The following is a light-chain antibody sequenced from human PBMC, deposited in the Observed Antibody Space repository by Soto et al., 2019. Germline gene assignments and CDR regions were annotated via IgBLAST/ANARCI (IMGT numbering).Light chain of an antibody. V-gene: IGLV1-40*01. CDR3: QAYDYSLTASV. CDR2: GNR. Sequence: QLVLTQPPSVSGAPGQTVTISCTGSNSNVGGGYDVHWYQQLPGSAPRLLIYGNRNRPSGVPERFSGSKSGTSASLAITGLQAEDEADYYCQAYDYSLTASVFGGGTKLTVL. J-gene: IGLJ3*02. CDR1: NSNVGGGYD.